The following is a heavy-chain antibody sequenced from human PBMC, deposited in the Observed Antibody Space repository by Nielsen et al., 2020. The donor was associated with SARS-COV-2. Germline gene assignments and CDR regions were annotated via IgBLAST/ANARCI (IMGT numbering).Heavy chain of an antibody. D-gene: IGHD2-8*01. CDR3: ARDLNQYDFGMDV. V-gene: IGHV1-46*01. CDR1: EFSFTNYF. J-gene: IGHJ6*02. CDR2: INPSGNNT. Sequence: ASVKVSCKASEFSFTNYFINWVRQAPGQGLEWMAIINPSGNNTHSAQKFQGRVTVTRDSSTSTVFMELSSLRSEDTAVYYCARDLNQYDFGMDVWGQGTTVSVSS.